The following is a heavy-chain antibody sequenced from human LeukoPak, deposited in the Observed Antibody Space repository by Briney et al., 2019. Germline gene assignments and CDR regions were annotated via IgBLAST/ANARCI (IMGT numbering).Heavy chain of an antibody. CDR3: ARGVGCFDY. CDR2: IYYSGNT. CDR1: GGSISSNY. J-gene: IGHJ4*02. D-gene: IGHD1-26*01. V-gene: IGHV4-59*01. Sequence: SETLSLTCTVSGGSISSNYWSWIRQPPGKGLEWIGYIYYSGNTNYDPSLKSRVTISVDTSKNQFSLKLSSVTAADTAVYFCARGVGCFDYWGQGTLVTVSS.